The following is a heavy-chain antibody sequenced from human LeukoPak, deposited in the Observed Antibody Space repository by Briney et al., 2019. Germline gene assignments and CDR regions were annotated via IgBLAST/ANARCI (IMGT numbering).Heavy chain of an antibody. CDR1: GASISSYY. J-gene: IGHJ4*02. D-gene: IGHD6-13*01. V-gene: IGHV4-59*08. CDR2: ISYSGSP. Sequence: SETRSLTCTVSGASISSYYWSWIRQPPGKGLEWIGYISYSGSPNYNPSLKSGVTISADTSKTQFSLNLSSVTAADTAVYYCARVGHIVAAGTYDWWGQGTLVTVSS. CDR3: ARVGHIVAAGTYDW.